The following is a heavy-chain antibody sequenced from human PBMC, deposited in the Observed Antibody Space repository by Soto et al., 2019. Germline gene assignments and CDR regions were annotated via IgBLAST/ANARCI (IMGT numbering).Heavy chain of an antibody. Sequence: SGPTLVEPAQTLTLTCAFSGFSLTSSDMGVAWIRQPPGKALEWLALIYWDDDKRYSPSLKDRLAISKDTSRNQVVLTITNVDPVDTATYFCAHAGDYDLLTFDHWGPGTLVTVSS. D-gene: IGHD4-17*01. J-gene: IGHJ4*02. CDR3: AHAGDYDLLTFDH. V-gene: IGHV2-5*02. CDR2: IYWDDDK. CDR1: GFSLTSSDMG.